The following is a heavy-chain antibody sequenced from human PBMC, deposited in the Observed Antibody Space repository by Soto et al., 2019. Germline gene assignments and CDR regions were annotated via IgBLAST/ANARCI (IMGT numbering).Heavy chain of an antibody. J-gene: IGHJ6*02. V-gene: IGHV5-51*01. CDR3: ARSSSGTTYYYYGMDV. D-gene: IGHD1-7*01. CDR2: IYPGDSDT. CDR1: GYSFTSYW. Sequence: PGESLKLSCKGSGYSFTSYWIGWVRQMPGKGLEWMGIIYPGDSDTRYSPSFQGQVTISADKSISTAYLQWSSLKASDTAMYYCARSSSGTTYYYYGMDVWGQGTTVTVSS.